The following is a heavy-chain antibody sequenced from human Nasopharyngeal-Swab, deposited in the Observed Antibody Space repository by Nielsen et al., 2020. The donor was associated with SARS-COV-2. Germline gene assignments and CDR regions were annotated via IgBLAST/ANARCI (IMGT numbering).Heavy chain of an antibody. CDR2: IDAGGGNT. CDR1: GFTFSTYA. V-gene: IGHV3-23*01. CDR3: ARDAPAHYGAFY. J-gene: IGHJ4*02. Sequence: GESLKISCAASGFTFSTYAMTWVRQAPGKGLEWVSTIDAGGGNTWYADSVKGRFTISRDNSKSTLYLQMDSLRGEDTVVYYCARDAPAHYGAFYWGRGTLVTVSS. D-gene: IGHD4-17*01.